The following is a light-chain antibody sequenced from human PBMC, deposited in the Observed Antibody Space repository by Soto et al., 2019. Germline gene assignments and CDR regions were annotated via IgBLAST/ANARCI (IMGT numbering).Light chain of an antibody. CDR1: SSDVGGYNY. CDR2: DVS. J-gene: IGLJ2*01. V-gene: IGLV2-14*01. Sequence: QSALTQPASVSGSPGQSITISCTGTSSDVGGYNYVSWYQQHPGKAPKLMIYDVSHRPSGVSNRFSGSKSGNTASLTISRIQAEDEADYYCSSYTTRSTLIFGGGTKLTVL. CDR3: SSYTTRSTLI.